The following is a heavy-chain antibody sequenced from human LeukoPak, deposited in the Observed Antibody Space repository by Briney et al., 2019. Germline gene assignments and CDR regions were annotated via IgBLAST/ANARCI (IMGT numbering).Heavy chain of an antibody. CDR1: GGSISSYY. CDR2: IYYSGST. J-gene: IGHJ4*02. CDR3: ARASGWYSVFRNDY. V-gene: IGHV4-59*12. Sequence: SETLSLTCTVSGGSISSYYWGWIRQPPGKGLEWIGYIYYSGSTNYNPSLKSRVTISVDTSKNQFSLKLSSVTAADTAVYYCARASGWYSVFRNDYWGQGTLVTVSS. D-gene: IGHD6-19*01.